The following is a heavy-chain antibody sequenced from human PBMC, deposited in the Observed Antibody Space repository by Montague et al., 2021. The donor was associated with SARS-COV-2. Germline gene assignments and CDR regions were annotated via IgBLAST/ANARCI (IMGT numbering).Heavy chain of an antibody. CDR3: ARGARQGYGFRLGSFDS. CDR2: INHSGST. J-gene: IGHJ4*02. D-gene: IGHD3-10*01. Sequence: SETLSLTCSVSGGPISRSSYYWGWIRQPPGKGLEWIGEINHSGSTNYNPSLKSRVTMSEDTSKNQFSLKLSSVTAADTAVYYCARGARQGYGFRLGSFDSWGQGTLVTVSS. V-gene: IGHV4-39*07. CDR1: GGPISRSSYY.